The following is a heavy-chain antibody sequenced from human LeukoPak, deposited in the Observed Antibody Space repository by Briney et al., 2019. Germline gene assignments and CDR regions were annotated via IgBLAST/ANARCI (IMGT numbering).Heavy chain of an antibody. Sequence: PGGSLRLSCAASGFTFSSYAMHWVRQAPGKGLEWVAVISYDGSNKKYADSVKGRFTISRDNSKNTLYLQMNSLRAEDTAVYYCARGQDYYYYYYMDVWGKGTTVTVSS. CDR1: GFTFSSYA. J-gene: IGHJ6*03. V-gene: IGHV3-30*04. CDR3: ARGQDYYYYYYMDV. CDR2: ISYDGSNK.